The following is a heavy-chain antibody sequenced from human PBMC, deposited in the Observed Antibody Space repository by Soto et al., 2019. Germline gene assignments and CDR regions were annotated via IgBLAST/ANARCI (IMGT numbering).Heavy chain of an antibody. CDR2: ISFDGSNK. J-gene: IGHJ4*02. V-gene: IGHV3-30-3*01. CDR1: GSTFSTYA. Sequence: QLVESGGGVVHPGTSLRLSCAASGSTFSTYAMHWVRQAPGKGLEWVAVISFDGSNKYYADFVKGRFTISRDNSKNTLYTQMQSLRAEDTAVYYCARDSEEETDYHGSGSYGFDKWGQGTLVTVSS. CDR3: ARDSEEETDYHGSGSYGFDK. D-gene: IGHD3-10*01.